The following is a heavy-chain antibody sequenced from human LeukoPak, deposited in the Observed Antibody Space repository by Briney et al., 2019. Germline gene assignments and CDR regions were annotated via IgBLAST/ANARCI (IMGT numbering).Heavy chain of an antibody. CDR3: AREYSSSWYRSVYYMDV. V-gene: IGHV4-39*07. CDR1: GGTISSSSYY. Sequence: SETLSLTCTVSGGTISSSSYYWGWIRQPQGKGLEWIGSIYYSGSTYYHPSLKSRITISVDTSKNQFSLKLSSVTAADTAVYYCAREYSSSWYRSVYYMDVWGKGTTVTISS. D-gene: IGHD6-13*01. CDR2: IYYSGST. J-gene: IGHJ6*03.